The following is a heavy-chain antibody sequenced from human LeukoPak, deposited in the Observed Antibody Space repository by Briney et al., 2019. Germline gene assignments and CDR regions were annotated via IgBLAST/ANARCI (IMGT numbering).Heavy chain of an antibody. CDR2: IYHSGST. CDR1: GGSISSSSYY. V-gene: IGHV4-39*07. CDR3: ARDPLHQYGLTMDDSSGFGL. Sequence: SETLSLTCTVSGGSISSSSYYWGWIRQPPGKGLEWIGSIYHSGSTYYNPSLKSRVTISVDTSKNQFSLKLSSVTAADTAVYYCARDPLHQYGLTMDDSSGFGLWGQGTLVTVSS. D-gene: IGHD3-22*01. J-gene: IGHJ4*02.